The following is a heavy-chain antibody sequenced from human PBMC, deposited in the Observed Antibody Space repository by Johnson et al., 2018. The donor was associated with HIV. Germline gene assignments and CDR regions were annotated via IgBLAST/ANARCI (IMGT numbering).Heavy chain of an antibody. Sequence: QVQLVESGGGVVQPGRSLRLSCEGSGFIFRNFSMHWVRQAPGKGLEWVSLISYDGINEHSAAFVEGRFPLSRDNSKNTVFLQMNSLRVEDTAICYCARVSGAGADYYEILNDAVDIWGQGTMVTVS. CDR1: GFIFRNFS. CDR2: ISYDGINE. CDR3: ARVSGAGADYYEILNDAVDI. J-gene: IGHJ3*02. D-gene: IGHD3-22*01. V-gene: IGHV3-30*14.